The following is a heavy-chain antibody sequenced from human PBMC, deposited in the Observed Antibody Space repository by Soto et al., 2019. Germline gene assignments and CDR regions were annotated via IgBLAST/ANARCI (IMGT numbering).Heavy chain of an antibody. CDR3: AKYTSGWDFDY. CDR2: IYSETDGGTA. Sequence: EVQLVESGGGLVKPGGSLRLSCAASGFIFKNAWLSWVRQAPGKGLEWVGRIYSETDGGTADYAAPVKGRFTISRDDSKNTLYLQMNSLRAEDTAVYYCAKYTSGWDFDYWGQGTLVTVSS. CDR1: GFIFKNAW. D-gene: IGHD6-19*01. V-gene: IGHV3-15*01. J-gene: IGHJ4*02.